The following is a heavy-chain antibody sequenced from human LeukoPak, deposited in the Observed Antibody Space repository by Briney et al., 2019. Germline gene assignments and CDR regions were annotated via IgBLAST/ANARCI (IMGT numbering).Heavy chain of an antibody. J-gene: IGHJ4*02. V-gene: IGHV4-34*01. CDR2: INHSGST. CDR3: ARGLGTLPPGGY. Sequence: PSETLSLTCAVYGGAFSGYYWSWIRQPPGKGLEWIGEINHSGSTNYNASLKSRVTISVDTSKNQFSLKLSSVPAADTAVYYCARGLGTLPPGGYWGQGTLVTVSS. CDR1: GGAFSGYY. D-gene: IGHD4-23*01.